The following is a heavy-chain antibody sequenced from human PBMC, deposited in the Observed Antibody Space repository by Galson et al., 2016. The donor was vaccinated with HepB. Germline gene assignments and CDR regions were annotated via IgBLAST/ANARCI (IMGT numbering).Heavy chain of an antibody. CDR3: ARERIAVAGPHYYFYAMDV. D-gene: IGHD6-19*01. V-gene: IGHV3-33*01. J-gene: IGHJ6*02. CDR2: IWYDGSKK. CDR1: GFTLSHFG. Sequence: SLRLSCAASGFTLSHFGLHWVRQAPGKGLEWVAMIWYDGSKKYYADSVKGRFTISRDNSKNTLYLQMNSLRAEDTGVYYFARERIAVAGPHYYFYAMDVWGQGTTVTVSS.